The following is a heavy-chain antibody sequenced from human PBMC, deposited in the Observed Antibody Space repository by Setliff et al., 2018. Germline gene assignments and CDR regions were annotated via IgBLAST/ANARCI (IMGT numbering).Heavy chain of an antibody. CDR1: GYTFTSYA. CDR2: ISAYNGNT. D-gene: IGHD3-22*01. V-gene: IGHV1-18*01. Sequence: ASVKVSCKASGYTFTSYAMHWVRQAPGQRLEWTGWISAYNGNTNYAQKLQGRVTMTTDTSTSTAYMELRSLRSDDTAVYYCARVRYYYDSSGWFDPWGQGTLVTVSS. J-gene: IGHJ5*02. CDR3: ARVRYYYDSSGWFDP.